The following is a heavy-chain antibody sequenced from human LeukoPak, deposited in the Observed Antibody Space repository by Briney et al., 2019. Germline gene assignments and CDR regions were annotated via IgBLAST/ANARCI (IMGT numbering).Heavy chain of an antibody. J-gene: IGHJ4*02. CDR1: GFTFSSYS. Sequence: GGSLRLSCAASGFTFSSYSMNWVRQAPGKGLEWVSSISSSSSYIYYADSVKGRFTISRDNAKNSLYLQMNSLRAEDTAVYYCAKVAGPGYYGSGSYPDYWGQGTLVTVSS. V-gene: IGHV3-21*04. D-gene: IGHD3-10*01. CDR3: AKVAGPGYYGSGSYPDY. CDR2: ISSSSSYI.